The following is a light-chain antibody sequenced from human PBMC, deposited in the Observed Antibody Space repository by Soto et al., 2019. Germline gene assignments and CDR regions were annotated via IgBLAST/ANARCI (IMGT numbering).Light chain of an antibody. V-gene: IGKV3-15*01. J-gene: IGKJ1*01. Sequence: EIVMTQSPATLSVSPGERATLSCRASQSVSSNLAWYQQKPGQAPRLLIYGASTRATGIPARFSGSGSGTDFTLTISSLQSEDFAVSYCQQDNNWRSTFGQGTKVEIK. CDR2: GAS. CDR1: QSVSSN. CDR3: QQDNNWRST.